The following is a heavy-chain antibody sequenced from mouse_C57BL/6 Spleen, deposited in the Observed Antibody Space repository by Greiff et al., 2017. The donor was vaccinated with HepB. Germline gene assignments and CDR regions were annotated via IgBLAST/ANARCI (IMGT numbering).Heavy chain of an antibody. Sequence: QVQLQQSGAELVKPGASVKISCKASGYAFSSYWMNWVKQRPGKGLEWIGQIYPGDGDTNYNGKFKGKATLTADKSSSTAYMQLSSLTSEDSAVYFCARYGGYYGSSEAMDYWGQGTSVTVSS. CDR3: ARYGGYYGSSEAMDY. D-gene: IGHD1-1*01. CDR1: GYAFSSYW. J-gene: IGHJ4*01. V-gene: IGHV1-80*01. CDR2: IYPGDGDT.